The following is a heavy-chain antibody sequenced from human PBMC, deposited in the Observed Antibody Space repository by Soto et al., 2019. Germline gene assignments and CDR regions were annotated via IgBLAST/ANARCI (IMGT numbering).Heavy chain of an antibody. Sequence: EVQLVDSGGGLVKPGGSLRLSCAGSGFAFSTYSMNWVRQAPGKGLEWVSSISSSSSSIYYADSVKGRFTISRDNAKNSLYLQRNSLRAEDTAVDYCASDSLTGYDYWGQGTLVTVSS. J-gene: IGHJ4*02. CDR1: GFAFSTYS. CDR3: ASDSLTGYDY. D-gene: IGHD7-27*01. CDR2: ISSSSSSI. V-gene: IGHV3-21*01.